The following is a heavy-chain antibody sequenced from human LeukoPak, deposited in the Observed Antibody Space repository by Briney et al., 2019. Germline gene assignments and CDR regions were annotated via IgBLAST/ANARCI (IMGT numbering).Heavy chain of an antibody. CDR2: IYYSGST. J-gene: IGHJ4*02. CDR1: GGSISSSSYY. V-gene: IGHV4-39*07. D-gene: IGHD3-22*01. CDR3: AREGYYYDSSGYYYGVFDY. Sequence: SETLSLTCTVSGGSISSSSYYWGWIRQPPGKGLEWIGGIYYSGSTYYNPSLKSRVTISVDTSKNQFSLKLSSVTAADTAVYYCAREGYYYDSSGYYYGVFDYWGQGTLVTVSS.